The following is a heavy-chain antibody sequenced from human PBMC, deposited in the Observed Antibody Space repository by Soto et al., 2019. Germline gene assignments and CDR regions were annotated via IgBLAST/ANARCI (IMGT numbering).Heavy chain of an antibody. Sequence: EVQLVESGGGLVQPGGSLRLSCAASGFTFSTYWMTWVRQPPGKGLEWVANIDQDGSERYYVDSVRGRCTISRDNAKNSLYLQMNSLRAEDTAVYYCVCGGNFFVYWGQGTLVTVSP. CDR3: VCGGNFFVY. D-gene: IGHD2-21*01. J-gene: IGHJ4*02. V-gene: IGHV3-7*01. CDR1: GFTFSTYW. CDR2: IDQDGSER.